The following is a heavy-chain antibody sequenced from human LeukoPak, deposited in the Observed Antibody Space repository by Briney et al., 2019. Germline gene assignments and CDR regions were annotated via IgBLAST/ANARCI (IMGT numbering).Heavy chain of an antibody. Sequence: PGGSLRLSCVASGFTFSNYYMSWVRQAPGKGLEWVSVIYSGGSTYYADSVKGRFTISRDNSKNTLYLQMNSLRAEDTAVYYCARAGEEYYYYGMDVWGQGTTVTVSS. J-gene: IGHJ6*02. CDR3: ARAGEEYYYYGMDV. CDR1: GFTFSNYY. CDR2: IYSGGST. V-gene: IGHV3-66*01. D-gene: IGHD3-16*01.